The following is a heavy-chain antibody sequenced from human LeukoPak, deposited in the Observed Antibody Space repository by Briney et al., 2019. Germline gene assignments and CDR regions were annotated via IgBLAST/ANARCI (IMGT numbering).Heavy chain of an antibody. CDR3: AMGSGAFDI. D-gene: IGHD2-15*01. J-gene: IGHJ3*02. V-gene: IGHV3-23*01. Sequence: PGGSLRLSCAASGFTFSSSAMSWVRQAPGKGLEWVSAISGSGGNTYYADSVKGRFTISRDNSKNTLYVQMNSLRAEDTAVYYCAMGSGAFDIWGQGTMVTVSS. CDR2: ISGSGGNT. CDR1: GFTFSSSA.